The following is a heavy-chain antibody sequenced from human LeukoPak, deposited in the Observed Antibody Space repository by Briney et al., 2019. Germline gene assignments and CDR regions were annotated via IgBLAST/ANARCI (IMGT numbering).Heavy chain of an antibody. CDR2: ISGSGRDT. J-gene: IGHJ2*01. Sequence: GGSLRLSCAASGFTFRNFWMSWVRQAPGRGLQWVSGISGSGRDTFYSDSVKGRFTISRDNSKNTHYLQMSSLTAEDTAVYYCAKWGDFWTGLNNWYFELWGRGTLVTVSS. V-gene: IGHV3-23*01. CDR1: GFTFRNFW. CDR3: AKWGDFWTGLNNWYFEL. D-gene: IGHD3/OR15-3a*01.